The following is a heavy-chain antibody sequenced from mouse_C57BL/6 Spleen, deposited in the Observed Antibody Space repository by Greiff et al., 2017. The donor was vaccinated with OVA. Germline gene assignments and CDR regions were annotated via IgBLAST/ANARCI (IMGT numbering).Heavy chain of an antibody. CDR3: ARDRGWVATNGAMDY. V-gene: IGHV3-6*01. J-gene: IGHJ4*01. CDR1: GYSITSGYY. CDR2: ISYDGSN. Sequence: EVHLVESGPGLVKPSQSLSLTCSVTGYSITSGYYWNWIRQFPGNKLEWMGYISYDGSNNYNPSLKNRISITRDTSKNQFFLKLNSVTTEDTATYYCARDRGWVATNGAMDYWGQGTSVTVSS. D-gene: IGHD1-1*02.